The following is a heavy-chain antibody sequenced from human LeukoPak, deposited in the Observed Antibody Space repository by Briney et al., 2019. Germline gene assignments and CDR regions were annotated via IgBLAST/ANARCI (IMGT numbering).Heavy chain of an antibody. CDR2: IYHSGST. CDR1: GYSISSGYY. CDR3: AGDGPMIVVVPAARFTDP. Sequence: KPSETLSLTCTVSGYSISSGYYWGWTRQPPGKGLEWIGSIYHSGSTYYNPSLKSRVTISVDTSKNQFSLKLSSVTAADTAVYYCAGDGPMIVVVPAARFTDPWGQGTLVTVSS. V-gene: IGHV4-38-2*02. J-gene: IGHJ5*02. D-gene: IGHD2-2*01.